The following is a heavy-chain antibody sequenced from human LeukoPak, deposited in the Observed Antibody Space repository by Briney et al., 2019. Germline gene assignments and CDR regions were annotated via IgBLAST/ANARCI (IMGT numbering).Heavy chain of an antibody. J-gene: IGHJ4*02. D-gene: IGHD2-2*02. Sequence: GASVKVSCKASGYTFTSYDINWVRQATGQGLEWMGWMNPNSGNTGYAQKFQGRATMTRNTSISTAYMELSSLRSEDTAVYYCARGIGYCSSTSCYTDYWGQGTLVTVSS. V-gene: IGHV1-8*01. CDR2: MNPNSGNT. CDR3: ARGIGYCSSTSCYTDY. CDR1: GYTFTSYD.